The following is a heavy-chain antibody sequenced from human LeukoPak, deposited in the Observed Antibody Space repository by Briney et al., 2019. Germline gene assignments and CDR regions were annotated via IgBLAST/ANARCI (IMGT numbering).Heavy chain of an antibody. CDR3: AKGHGHIVVVTAISD. V-gene: IGHV3-23*01. CDR1: GFTFSSYG. Sequence: GGSLRLSCAASGFTFSSYGMSWVRQAPGKGLEWVSAISGSGGSTYYADSVKGRFTISRDNSKNTLYLQMNSLRAEDTAVYYCAKGHGHIVVVTAISDWGQGTLSPSPQ. J-gene: IGHJ4*02. CDR2: ISGSGGST. D-gene: IGHD2-21*02.